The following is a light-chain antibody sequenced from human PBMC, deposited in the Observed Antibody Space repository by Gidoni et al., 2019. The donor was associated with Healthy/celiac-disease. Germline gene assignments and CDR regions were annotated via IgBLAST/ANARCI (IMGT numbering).Light chain of an antibody. V-gene: IGKV3-15*01. CDR3: QQYHNSPQT. J-gene: IGKJ1*01. CDR1: QSVNSN. CDR2: GAS. Sequence: EIEMTQSPATLSVSAGERATLACRASQSVNSNLAWYQQKPGQAPMLLIYGASTRATGIPARFSGSGSGTEFTLTISSLQSEDFAVYYCQQYHNSPQTFGQGTKVEIK.